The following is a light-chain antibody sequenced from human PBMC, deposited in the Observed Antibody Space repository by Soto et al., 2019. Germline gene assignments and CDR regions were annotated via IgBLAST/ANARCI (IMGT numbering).Light chain of an antibody. Sequence: EVVMTQSPVTLSMSPGERATLSCWASQSITNNLAWYQQKPGQAPRLLIYGASTRATGIPARFSGSGSGTDFTLTISSLQSEDFAVYYCQQYDDWSYTFGQGTKLEIK. J-gene: IGKJ2*01. CDR3: QQYDDWSYT. CDR2: GAS. V-gene: IGKV3-15*01. CDR1: QSITNN.